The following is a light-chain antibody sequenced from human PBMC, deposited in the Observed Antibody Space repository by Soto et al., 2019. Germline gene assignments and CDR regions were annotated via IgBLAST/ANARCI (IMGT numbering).Light chain of an antibody. CDR2: GAS. J-gene: IGKJ1*01. CDR3: QQYNDWPPGT. V-gene: IGKV3-15*01. CDR1: QDVSSN. Sequence: EIVMTQSPSTLSLSPGERATVSCRAIQDVSSNLAWYQQKPGQAPSLLIYGASARATGTPARFSGSGSGTEFTLTISSLQSEYFAVYYCQQYNDWPPGTFGQGTKVDIK.